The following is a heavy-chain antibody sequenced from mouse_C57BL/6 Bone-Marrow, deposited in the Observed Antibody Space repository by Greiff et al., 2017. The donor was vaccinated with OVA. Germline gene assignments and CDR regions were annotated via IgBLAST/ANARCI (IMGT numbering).Heavy chain of an antibody. Sequence: QVQLQQPGTELVKPGASVKLSCKASGYTFTSYWMHWVQQRPGQGLEWIGNINPSNGGTNYNEKFKSKATLTVDKSSSTAYMQLSSLTSEDSAVYYCARGTVIGRGYFDVWGTGTTVTVSS. J-gene: IGHJ1*03. V-gene: IGHV1-53*01. D-gene: IGHD3-1*01. CDR1: GYTFTSYW. CDR2: INPSNGGT. CDR3: ARGTVIGRGYFDV.